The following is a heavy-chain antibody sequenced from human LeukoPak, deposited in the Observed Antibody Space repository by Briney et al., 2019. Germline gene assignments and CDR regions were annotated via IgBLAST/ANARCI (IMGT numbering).Heavy chain of an antibody. V-gene: IGHV4-59*12. Sequence: SETLSLTCTVSGGSISSYYWSWVRQPPGKGLEWIGYIYYSGSTTYNPSLKRRVTISVETSKNQFSLKLTSVTAADTAVYYCSRGGGLHDPWGQGTLVTVSS. CDR3: SRGGGLHDP. CDR2: IYYSGST. D-gene: IGHD3-16*01. CDR1: GGSISSYY. J-gene: IGHJ5*02.